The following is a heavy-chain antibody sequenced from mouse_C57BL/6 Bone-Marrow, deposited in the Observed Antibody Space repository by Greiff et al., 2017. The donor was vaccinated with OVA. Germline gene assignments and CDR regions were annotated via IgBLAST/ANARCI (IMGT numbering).Heavy chain of an antibody. Sequence: EVQVVESGGDLVKPGGSLKLSCAASGFTFSSYGMSWVRQTPDKRLEWVATISSGGSYTYYPDSVKGRFTISRDNAKNTLYLQMGSLKSEDTAMYYCAKPGGGFAYWGQGTLVTVSA. CDR2: ISSGGSYT. V-gene: IGHV5-6*01. J-gene: IGHJ3*01. CDR1: GFTFSSYG. CDR3: AKPGGGFAY.